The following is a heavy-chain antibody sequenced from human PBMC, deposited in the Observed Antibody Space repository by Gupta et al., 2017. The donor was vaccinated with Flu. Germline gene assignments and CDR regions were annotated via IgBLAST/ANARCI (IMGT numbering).Heavy chain of an antibody. CDR3: ALGIVDMAYDF. Sequence: WQRKAPEQGPEWVGWIDPNSGNSGSAQRFQGRGTMASDISTSTAYMELSSLRSEDTAVYYCALGIVDMAYDFWGQGTMVTVSS. V-gene: IGHV1-8*01. J-gene: IGHJ3*01. CDR2: IDPNSGNS. D-gene: IGHD2-2*03.